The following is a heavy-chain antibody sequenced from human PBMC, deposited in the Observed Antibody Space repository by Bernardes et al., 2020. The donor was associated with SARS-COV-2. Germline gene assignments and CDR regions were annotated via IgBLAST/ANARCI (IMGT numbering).Heavy chain of an antibody. CDR2: ISAYNANT. J-gene: IGHJ3*01. D-gene: IGHD2-15*01. CDR1: GYRFTSYG. V-gene: IGHV1-18*01. Sequence: ASVKVSCKASGYRFTSYGISWVRQAPGQGLEWMGWISAYNANTHYAQKVQGRVTISVDKSISTAYLQWSSLKASDTAMYYCAKHRGPSVVAAYDAFDVWGQGTMLTVSS. CDR3: AKHRGPSVVAAYDAFDV.